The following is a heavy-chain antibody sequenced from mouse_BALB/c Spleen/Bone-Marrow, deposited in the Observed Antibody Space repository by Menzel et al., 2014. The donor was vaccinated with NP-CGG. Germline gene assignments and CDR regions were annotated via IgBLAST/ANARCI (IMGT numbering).Heavy chain of an antibody. J-gene: IGHJ2*01. Sequence: EVKLMESGGDLVKSGGSLKLSCVASGFTFSSYGMSWVRQTPDKRLEWVATISSGGSYTYYPDSVKGRFTISRDNAKNTLYLQMSSLKSEDTATYYCGRNYYGSSYYFDYWGQGTTLTVSS. CDR3: GRNYYGSSYYFDY. V-gene: IGHV5-6*01. D-gene: IGHD1-1*01. CDR2: ISSGGSYT. CDR1: GFTFSSYG.